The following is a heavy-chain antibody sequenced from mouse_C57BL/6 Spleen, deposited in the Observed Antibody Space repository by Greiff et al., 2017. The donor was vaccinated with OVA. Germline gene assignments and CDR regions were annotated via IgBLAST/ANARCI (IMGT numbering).Heavy chain of an antibody. V-gene: IGHV5-17*01. CDR3: ARGDFSSPFAY. CDR1: GFTFSDYG. J-gene: IGHJ3*01. CDR2: ISSGSSTI. D-gene: IGHD2-5*01. Sequence: EVKLMESGGGLVKPGGSLKLSCAASGFTFSDYGMHWVRQAPEKGLEWVAYISSGSSTIYYADTVKGRFTISRDNAKNTLFLQMTSLRSEDTAMYYCARGDFSSPFAYWGQETLVTVSA.